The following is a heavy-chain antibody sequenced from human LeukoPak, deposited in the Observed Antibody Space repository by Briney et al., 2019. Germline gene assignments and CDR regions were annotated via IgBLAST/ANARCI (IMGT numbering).Heavy chain of an antibody. CDR3: AKRRRRYGDYVSDSCDY. J-gene: IGHJ4*02. V-gene: IGHV3-23*01. CDR1: GFTFSSYA. Sequence: GGSLRLSCAASGFTFSSYAMNWVRQAPGKGLEWVSVISGGGGSKYYADSVKGRFTISRDNSKNTLYLQMNSLRAEDTAVYYCAKRRRRYGDYVSDSCDYGGQGTVVSVS. D-gene: IGHD4-17*01. CDR2: ISGGGGSK.